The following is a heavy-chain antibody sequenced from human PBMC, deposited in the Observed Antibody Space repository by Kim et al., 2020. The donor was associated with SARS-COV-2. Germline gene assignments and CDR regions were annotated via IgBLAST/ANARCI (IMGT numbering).Heavy chain of an antibody. V-gene: IGHV3-21*01. Sequence: GGSLRLSCAASGFTFSSYSMNWVRQAPGKGLEWVSFISSSGYIYYADSVKGRFTISRDNAKNSLYLQMNSRRAEDTAVYYCARGFGYYYDSSGYYYLDYWGEGTLVTVSS. J-gene: IGHJ4*02. D-gene: IGHD3-22*01. CDR3: ARGFGYYYDSSGYYYLDY. CDR1: GFTFSSYS. CDR2: ISSSGYI.